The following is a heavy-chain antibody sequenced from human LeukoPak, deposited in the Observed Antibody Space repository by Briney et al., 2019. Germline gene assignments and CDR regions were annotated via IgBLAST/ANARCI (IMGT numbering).Heavy chain of an antibody. V-gene: IGHV4-34*01. J-gene: IGHJ5*01. CDR1: GESISGYY. Sequence: SETLSLTCTVSGESISGYYWTWIRQPPGKGLEWIAEISHSGTTNYNPALKSRVTISVDTSKNQFSLKLISVTAADTGVYYCARGSPKHDSWGQGTLVIVSP. CDR2: ISHSGTT. CDR3: ARGSPKHDS.